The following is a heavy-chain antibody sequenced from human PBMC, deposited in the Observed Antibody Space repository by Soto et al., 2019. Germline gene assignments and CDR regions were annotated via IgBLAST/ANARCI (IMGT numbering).Heavy chain of an antibody. CDR3: PSRDPGTSVDY. Sequence: QVQLQESGPGLVKPSGTLSLTCAVSGGSFTSNNWWTWVRQPPGQGLEWIGEIYRTGSTNYNPSLKRRVTISLDKSENQFSLKVTSLTAADTAVYYCPSRDPGTSVDYWGQGTLVTVSS. CDR1: GGSFTSNNW. D-gene: IGHD1-7*01. CDR2: IYRTGST. V-gene: IGHV4-4*02. J-gene: IGHJ4*02.